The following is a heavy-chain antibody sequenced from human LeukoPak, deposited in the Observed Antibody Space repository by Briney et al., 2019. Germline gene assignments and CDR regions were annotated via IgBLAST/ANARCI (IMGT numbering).Heavy chain of an antibody. CDR2: MNPNSGNT. Sequence: ASVKVSCKASGYTFTSYDINWVRQATGQGLEWMGWMNPNSGNTGYAQKFQGRVTMTRNTSISTAYMELSSLRSEDTAVYYCAGVIPYYYGSGSSGDNWGQGTLVTVSS. V-gene: IGHV1-8*01. CDR1: GYTFTSYD. CDR3: AGVIPYYYGSGSSGDN. J-gene: IGHJ4*02. D-gene: IGHD3-10*01.